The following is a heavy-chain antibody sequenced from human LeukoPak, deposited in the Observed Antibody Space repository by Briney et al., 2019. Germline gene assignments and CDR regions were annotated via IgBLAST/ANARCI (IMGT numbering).Heavy chain of an antibody. CDR1: GFTFTTYA. V-gene: IGHV3-23*01. J-gene: IGHJ6*02. CDR2: ISGSGGTT. Sequence: PGGSLRLSCSASGFTFTTYAMSWVRQAPGKGLEWVSGISGSGGTTNYANSARGRFTISRDNSKNTLYLKMNSLRGEDTAVYYCGRGNNYIYDMEVWGQGTTVTVSS. CDR3: GRGNNYIYDMEV.